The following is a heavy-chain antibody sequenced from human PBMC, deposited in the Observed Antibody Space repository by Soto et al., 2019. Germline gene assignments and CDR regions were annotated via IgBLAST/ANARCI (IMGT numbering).Heavy chain of an antibody. Sequence: VSSEECGGRLGTYSSSWVHQAQGQGLEWMGGIIPIFGTANYAQKFRGRVTITADKSTSTAYMELSSLRSEDTAVYYCARDLGSGSYYGAFDIWGQGTMVT. D-gene: IGHD1-26*01. CDR2: IIPIFGTA. V-gene: IGHV1-69*06. CDR3: ARDLGSGSYYGAFDI. J-gene: IGHJ3*02. CDR1: GGRLGTYS.